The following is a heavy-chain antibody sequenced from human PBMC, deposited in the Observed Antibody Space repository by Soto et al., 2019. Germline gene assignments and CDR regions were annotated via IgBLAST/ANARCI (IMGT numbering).Heavy chain of an antibody. D-gene: IGHD2-2*01. CDR1: GGSFSENH. Sequence: QVQVQQCGAGLLNPSETLSLTCAVYGGSFSENHWSWIRQPPEKGLEWIGDIQNTRGTTYRQSLKSRVTLSVDRSKNQLSLSLTSVSAAYTAVYYCARSRHLDVGGQGTTVIVTS. J-gene: IGHJ6*02. CDR3: ARSRHLDV. V-gene: IGHV4-34*01. CDR2: IQNTRGT.